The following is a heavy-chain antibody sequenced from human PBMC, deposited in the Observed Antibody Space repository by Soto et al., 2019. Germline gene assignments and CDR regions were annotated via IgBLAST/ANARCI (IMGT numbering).Heavy chain of an antibody. CDR1: GFTFSSYA. V-gene: IGHV3-23*01. Sequence: GGSLRLSCAASGFTFSSYAMSWVRQAPGKGLEWVSAISGSGGSTYYADSVKGRFTISRDNSKNTLYLQMNSLRAEDMAVYYCAKGPTGHCSGGSCYAKYFQHWGQGTLVTVSS. CDR2: ISGSGGST. D-gene: IGHD2-15*01. CDR3: AKGPTGHCSGGSCYAKYFQH. J-gene: IGHJ1*01.